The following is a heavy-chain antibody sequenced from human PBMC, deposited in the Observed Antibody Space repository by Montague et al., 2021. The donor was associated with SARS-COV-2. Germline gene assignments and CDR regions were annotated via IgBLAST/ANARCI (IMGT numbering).Heavy chain of an antibody. D-gene: IGHD5-12*01. CDR3: ASLNIVARTDYYYGTDV. CDR1: GDSISTSQYY. CDR2: TYYSGST. J-gene: IGHJ6*02. Sequence: SETLSLTCTVSGDSISTSQYYWGWIRQPPGKGLEWIGTTYYSGSTYYNPSLKSRVTISEDTSRSQFSLRLSSVTAADTAVYYCASLNIVARTDYYYGTDVWGRGTTVTVSS. V-gene: IGHV4-39*01.